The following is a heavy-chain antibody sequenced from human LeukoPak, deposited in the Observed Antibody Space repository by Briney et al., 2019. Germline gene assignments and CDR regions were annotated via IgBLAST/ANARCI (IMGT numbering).Heavy chain of an antibody. Sequence: PGGSLRLSCAASGFTFSNAWMSWVRQAPGKGLEWVGRIKSKTDGGTTDYAAPVKGRFTISRDDSKNTLYLQMNSLKTEDTAVYCCTTEFIVVVHDYWGQGTLVTVSS. J-gene: IGHJ4*02. V-gene: IGHV3-15*01. CDR3: TTEFIVVVHDY. CDR1: GFTFSNAW. CDR2: IKSKTDGGTT. D-gene: IGHD3-22*01.